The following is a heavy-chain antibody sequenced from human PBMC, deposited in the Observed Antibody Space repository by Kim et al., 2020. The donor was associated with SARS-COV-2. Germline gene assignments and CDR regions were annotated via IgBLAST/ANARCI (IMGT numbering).Heavy chain of an antibody. Sequence: ADAWKGRFTISREDSKNTRYLQRNSLGAEDTAGYYCAREKDYYGSSGYDYWGQGTLVTVSS. J-gene: IGHJ4*02. V-gene: IGHV3-30*01. CDR3: AREKDYYGSSGYDY. D-gene: IGHD3-22*01.